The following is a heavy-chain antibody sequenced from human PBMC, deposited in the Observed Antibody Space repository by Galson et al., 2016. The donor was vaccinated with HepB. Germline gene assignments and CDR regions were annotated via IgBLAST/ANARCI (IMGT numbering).Heavy chain of an antibody. CDR2: IFHTGTA. CDR3: ARDIAARRGNFDL. Sequence: ETLSLTCTVSRASITSYYRNWTRQVPGRGLEWIGYIFHTGTAIYNPSLKNRVTISVDTSKNQFSLTLTSVTAADTALYYCARDIAARRGNFDLWGRGTLVTVSS. D-gene: IGHD6-6*01. CDR1: RASITSYY. J-gene: IGHJ2*01. V-gene: IGHV4-59*01.